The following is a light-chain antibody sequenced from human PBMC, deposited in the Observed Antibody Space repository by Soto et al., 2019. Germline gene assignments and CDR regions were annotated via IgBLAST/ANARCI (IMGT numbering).Light chain of an antibody. CDR1: SSDVGRYNY. Sequence: QSVLAQPASVSGSRGQSITISCTGTSSDVGRYNYVSWFQQHPGKVPKLIIYDANNWPSGVSDRFSGSKSGNTASLTISWLHPEDEADSYCSSFTTSSTFVFGSGTKVNVL. CDR3: SSFTTSSTFV. V-gene: IGLV2-14*03. J-gene: IGLJ1*01. CDR2: DAN.